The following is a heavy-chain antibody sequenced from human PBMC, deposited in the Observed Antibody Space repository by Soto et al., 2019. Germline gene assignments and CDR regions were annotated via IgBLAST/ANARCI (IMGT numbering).Heavy chain of an antibody. J-gene: IGHJ4*02. CDR2: ISSSSSYI. Sequence: GGSLRLSCAASGFTFSIYSMNWVRQAPGKGLEWVSSISSSSSYIYYADSVKGRFTISRDNAKNSLYLQMNSLRAEDTAVYYCARDPYSYGKVDYWGQGTLVTVSS. CDR3: ARDPYSYGKVDY. D-gene: IGHD5-18*01. CDR1: GFTFSIYS. V-gene: IGHV3-21*01.